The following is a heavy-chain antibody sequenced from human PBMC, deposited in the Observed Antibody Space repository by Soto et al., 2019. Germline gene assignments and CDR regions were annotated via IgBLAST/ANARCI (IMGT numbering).Heavy chain of an antibody. CDR2: INHSGST. J-gene: IGHJ4*02. Sequence: SETLSLTCAVYWGSFSDYSWTWIRQPPGKGLEWIGEINHSGSTYYNPSLKSRVTISVDTSKNQFSLKLTSVTAADTAVYYCARHTPAISISDHWGQGTLVTVSS. V-gene: IGHV4-34*01. CDR1: WGSFSDYS. D-gene: IGHD2-15*01. CDR3: ARHTPAISISDH.